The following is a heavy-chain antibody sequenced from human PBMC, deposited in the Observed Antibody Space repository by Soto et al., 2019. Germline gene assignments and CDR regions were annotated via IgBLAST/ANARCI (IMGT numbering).Heavy chain of an antibody. D-gene: IGHD6-13*01. Sequence: GASVKVSSKASGYTFTSYALHWVRQAPGQGLEWMGWSSTYNDNRNYAQELQGRLTMTTDTSTSTAYMELRSLRSDDTAVYYCVRDLWQPDDYWGQGTQVTVSS. V-gene: IGHV1-18*01. CDR2: SSTYNDNR. CDR3: VRDLWQPDDY. CDR1: GYTFTSYA. J-gene: IGHJ4*02.